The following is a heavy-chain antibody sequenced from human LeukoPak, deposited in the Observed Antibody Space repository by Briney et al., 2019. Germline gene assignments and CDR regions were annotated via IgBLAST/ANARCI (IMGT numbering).Heavy chain of an antibody. CDR1: GYTFTSYA. CDR2: INAGNGNT. Sequence: ASVKVSCKASGYTFTSYAMHWVRQAPGQRLEWMGWINAGNGNTKYSQEFQGRATITRDTSASTAYMELSSLRSEDMAVYYCAREGYSYGYWYFDLWGRGTLVTVSS. V-gene: IGHV1-3*03. J-gene: IGHJ2*01. CDR3: AREGYSYGYWYFDL. D-gene: IGHD5-18*01.